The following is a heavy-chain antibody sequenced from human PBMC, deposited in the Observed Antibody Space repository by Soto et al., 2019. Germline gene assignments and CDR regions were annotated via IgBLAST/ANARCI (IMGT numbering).Heavy chain of an antibody. V-gene: IGHV3-23*01. Sequence: RGSLVLSWVSSGFTFGNYAMDWVRQGPGRGLELVSALSGSSLNTYYADSVKGRFTISIDNSKNTMYLEMNSLRVDDTAVYYCTTQFFLSSRKPPEDVWGQGTTVTVSS. CDR3: TTQFFLSSRKPPEDV. CDR2: LSGSSLNT. J-gene: IGHJ6*02. CDR1: GFTFGNYA.